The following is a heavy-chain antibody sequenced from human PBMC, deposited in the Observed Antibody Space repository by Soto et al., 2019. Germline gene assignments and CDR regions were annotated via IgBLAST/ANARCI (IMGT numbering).Heavy chain of an antibody. CDR1: GGTFSRSA. CDR3: ARDDVENGFDY. J-gene: IGHJ4*02. Sequence: QVQLVQSGAEVKKPGSSVKVSCKASGGTFSRSAVSWVRQAPGQGLEWMGRIIPILATTNYAQKFLGRVTFTAEESTTTAYMELSSLRSDDTAVYYCARDDVENGFDYWGQGTLVTVSS. D-gene: IGHD2-8*01. V-gene: IGHV1-69*11. CDR2: IIPILATT.